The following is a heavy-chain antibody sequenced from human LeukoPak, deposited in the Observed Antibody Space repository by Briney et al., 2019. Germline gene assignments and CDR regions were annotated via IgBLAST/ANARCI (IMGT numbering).Heavy chain of an antibody. CDR2: INGDGTTT. D-gene: IGHD6-6*01. Sequence: GGSLRLSCAASGFTFSSYWMHWVRQVPGKGLVWLSRINGDGTTTNYADSVKGRFTISRDNAKDTLYLQINSLGAEDTAVYYCTRPERSSSLACDHWGQGTLVTVSS. CDR3: TRPERSSSLACDH. J-gene: IGHJ4*02. CDR1: GFTFSSYW. V-gene: IGHV3-74*01.